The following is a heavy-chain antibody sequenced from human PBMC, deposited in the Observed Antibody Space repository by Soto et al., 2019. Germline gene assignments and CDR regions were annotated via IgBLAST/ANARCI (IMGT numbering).Heavy chain of an antibody. V-gene: IGHV3-23*01. D-gene: IGHD3-16*01. CDR1: GFSFHTYA. CDR3: AKDLRDWGFFDY. J-gene: IGHJ4*02. CDR2: LSGSGGST. Sequence: VQLLESGGGLVQPGGSLRLSCVASGFSFHTYAMGWVRQAPGKGLEWVSSLSGSGGSTNYADSVKGRFTISRDNSKDTLDLQMNNLRAKDTAMYYCAKDLRDWGFFDYWGLGTLVTVSS.